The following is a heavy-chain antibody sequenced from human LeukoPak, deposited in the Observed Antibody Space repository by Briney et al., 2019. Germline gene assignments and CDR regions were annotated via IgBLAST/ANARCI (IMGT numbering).Heavy chain of an antibody. CDR1: GFTFRNYV. CDR3: AKDYSSSSFFDY. J-gene: IGHJ4*02. D-gene: IGHD6-6*01. V-gene: IGHV3-30*18. Sequence: GGSLRLSCAASGFTFRNYVIHWVRQAPGKGLEWVAVTSSDLNVKLYADSVKGRFTISRDNSRSTLYLQMNSLRAEDTAVYYCAKDYSSSSFFDYWGQGTLVTVSS. CDR2: TSSDLNVK.